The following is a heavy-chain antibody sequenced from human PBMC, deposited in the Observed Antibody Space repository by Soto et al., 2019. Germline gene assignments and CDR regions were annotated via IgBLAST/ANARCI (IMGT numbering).Heavy chain of an antibody. J-gene: IGHJ4*02. D-gene: IGHD3-22*01. CDR1: GFTFSSYW. V-gene: IGHV3-74*01. Sequence: EVQLVESGGGLVQPGGSLRLSCAASGFTFSSYWMHWVRQAPGKGLVWVSRINSDGSSTSYADSVKGRFTISRDNAKNTLYLQMNSLRAEDTAVYYCARVGQYYYDSSGYYGPDYFDYRGQGTLVTVSS. CDR2: INSDGSST. CDR3: ARVGQYYYDSSGYYGPDYFDY.